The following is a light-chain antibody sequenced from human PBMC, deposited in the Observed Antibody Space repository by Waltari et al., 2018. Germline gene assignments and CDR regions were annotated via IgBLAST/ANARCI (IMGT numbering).Light chain of an antibody. CDR2: DVT. J-gene: IGLJ7*01. CDR3: TSQTGQPKAAPSVTV. CDR1: GSAIDGSDF. Sequence: QSALTQPASVSGSPGQSITISCTGIGSAIDGSDFLSWYQHQPGKAPQVIIYDVTNRPSGISDRFSASKSANTASLTISGLQPEDEGDYYCTSQTGQPKAAPSVTVF. V-gene: IGLV2-14*03.